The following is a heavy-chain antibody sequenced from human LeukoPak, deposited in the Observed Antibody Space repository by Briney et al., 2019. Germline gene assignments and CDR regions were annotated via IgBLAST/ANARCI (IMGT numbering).Heavy chain of an antibody. D-gene: IGHD2-2*01. J-gene: IGHJ5*02. CDR2: ISSSSSTI. V-gene: IGHV3-48*04. CDR3: ARSVVPAARSRFDP. Sequence: PGGSLRLSCAASGFTFSSYSMTWVRQAPGKGLEWVSYISSSSSTIYYADSVKGRFTISRDNAKNSLYLLMNSLTAEDTAMYYCARSVVPAARSRFDPWGQGTLVTVSS. CDR1: GFTFSSYS.